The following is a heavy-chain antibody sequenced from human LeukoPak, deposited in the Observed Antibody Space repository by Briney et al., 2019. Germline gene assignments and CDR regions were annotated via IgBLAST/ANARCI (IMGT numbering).Heavy chain of an antibody. V-gene: IGHV4-39*01. Sequence: SETLSLTCAVSGGSISSTSYYWAWIRQPPGKGLEWIETIYYSGSTYHNPSPKSRVTMSVDTSRNQFSLKLSSVDAADTAVYYCAKAGVRYFDSSGLYAFDFWGQGTTVTVSS. J-gene: IGHJ3*01. D-gene: IGHD3-22*01. CDR1: GGSISSTSYY. CDR2: IYYSGST. CDR3: AKAGVRYFDSSGLYAFDF.